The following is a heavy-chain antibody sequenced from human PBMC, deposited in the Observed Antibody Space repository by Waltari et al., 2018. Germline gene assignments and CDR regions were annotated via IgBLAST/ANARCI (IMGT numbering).Heavy chain of an antibody. CDR1: GGSISSYY. D-gene: IGHD3-22*01. CDR2: IYYSGST. J-gene: IGHJ3*02. V-gene: IGHV4-59*01. CDR3: ARDLGYDSSGQTLASDAFDI. Sequence: QVQLQESGPGLVKPSETLSLTCSVSGGSISSYYWSWLRPPPGQGLEWIGYIYYSGSTNYNPSLKSRVTISVDTSKNQFSLKLSSVTAADTAVYYCARDLGYDSSGQTLASDAFDIWGQGTMVTVSS.